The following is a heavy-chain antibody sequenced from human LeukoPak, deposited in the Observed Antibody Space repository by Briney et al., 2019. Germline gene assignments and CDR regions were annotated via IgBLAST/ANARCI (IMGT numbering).Heavy chain of an antibody. CDR1: GFAFINQP. D-gene: IGHD6-19*01. CDR3: AKDARRTDGWYFFDY. V-gene: IGHV3-23*01. Sequence: GGSLRLSCSASGFAFINQPMGWVRWAPGKGHEWVPLIIEWSPRTYSTDSVKGWLTISRGNSTNTMFMQMNSVRAEDTAVYYCAKDARRTDGWYFFDYWGQGALVTVSS. J-gene: IGHJ4*02. CDR2: IIEWSPRT.